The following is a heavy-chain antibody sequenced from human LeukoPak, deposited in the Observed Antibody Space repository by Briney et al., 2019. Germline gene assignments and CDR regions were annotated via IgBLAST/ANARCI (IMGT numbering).Heavy chain of an antibody. Sequence: SGTLSFTCAGYGGSFSGYYWSWIRQPPGKGLEWIGEIDHSGSTNYNPSLKSRVTISVDTSKNQFSLKLSSVTAADTAVYYCARGRYCSSTSCYLSPPYNWFDPWGQGTLVTVSS. CDR1: GGSFSGYY. D-gene: IGHD2-2*01. CDR3: ARGRYCSSTSCYLSPPYNWFDP. J-gene: IGHJ5*02. CDR2: IDHSGST. V-gene: IGHV4-34*01.